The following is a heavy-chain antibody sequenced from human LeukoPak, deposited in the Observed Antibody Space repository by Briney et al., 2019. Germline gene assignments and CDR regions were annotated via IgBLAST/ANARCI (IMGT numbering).Heavy chain of an antibody. CDR2: ISGSGGST. Sequence: GGSLRLSCAASGFTFSRYAMSWVGQAPGKGLEWVSAISGSGGSTYYADSVKGRFTMSRDNSKNTLYLQMNSRRAEDTAVYYCASRRYPDYYYYYMDVWGKGTTVTVSS. CDR3: ASRRYPDYYYYYMDV. CDR1: GFTFSRYA. D-gene: IGHD1-14*01. V-gene: IGHV3-23*01. J-gene: IGHJ6*03.